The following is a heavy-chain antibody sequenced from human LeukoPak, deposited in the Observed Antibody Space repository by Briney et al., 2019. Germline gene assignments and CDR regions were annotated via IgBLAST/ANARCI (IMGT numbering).Heavy chain of an antibody. D-gene: IGHD6-13*01. CDR3: AKDKAPGSWHTPSDF. J-gene: IGHJ4*02. V-gene: IGHV3-23*01. CDR1: RFTIWKYA. Sequence: GGALILSFGASRFTIWKYALSWGRPAPGKGVEWVSRISDSGDGTYYAESVKGRFTTSRDNSKNTVFLQMNSLRADDTAKYYCAKDKAPGSWHTPSDFWGQGTLVTVSS. CDR2: ISDSGDGT.